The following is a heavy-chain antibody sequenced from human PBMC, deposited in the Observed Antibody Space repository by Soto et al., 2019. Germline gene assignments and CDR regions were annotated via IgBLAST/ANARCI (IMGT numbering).Heavy chain of an antibody. Sequence: ASVKVSCKASGYTFTSYAMHWVRQAPGQRLEWMGWINAGNGNTKYSQKFQGRVTITRDTSASTAYMELSSLRSEDTAVYYCARALRRYFDWLFNYWGQGTLVTVSS. CDR1: GYTFTSYA. J-gene: IGHJ4*02. CDR2: INAGNGNT. V-gene: IGHV1-3*01. CDR3: ARALRRYFDWLFNY. D-gene: IGHD3-9*01.